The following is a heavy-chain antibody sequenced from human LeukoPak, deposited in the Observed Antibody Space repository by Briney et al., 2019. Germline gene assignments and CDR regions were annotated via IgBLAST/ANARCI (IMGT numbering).Heavy chain of an antibody. V-gene: IGHV3-21*01. CDR2: ISSSSSYI. J-gene: IGHJ6*03. CDR1: GFTFSSYS. D-gene: IGHD4-23*01. Sequence: GGSLRLSCAASGFTFSSYSMTWVRQAPGKGLEWVSSISSSSSYIYYADSVKGRFTISRDNAKNSLYLQMNSLRAEDTAVYYCARDPIGGLYYYYMDVWGKGTTVTVSS. CDR3: ARDPIGGLYYYYMDV.